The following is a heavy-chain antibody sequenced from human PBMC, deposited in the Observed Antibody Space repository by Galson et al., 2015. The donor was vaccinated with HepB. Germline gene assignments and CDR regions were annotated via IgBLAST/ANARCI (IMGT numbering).Heavy chain of an antibody. CDR3: VRSTHYSAPGGNDY. D-gene: IGHD4-23*01. J-gene: IGHJ4*02. Sequence: SLRLSCAASGFTFSSYSMIWVRQAPGKGLEWLWYISGSPATKYYADTLRGRFTVSRDNANNFLYLQMGGLRAEDTAIYYCVRSTHYSAPGGNDYWGQGTPVTVSS. CDR2: ISGSPATK. V-gene: IGHV3-48*04. CDR1: GFTFSSYS.